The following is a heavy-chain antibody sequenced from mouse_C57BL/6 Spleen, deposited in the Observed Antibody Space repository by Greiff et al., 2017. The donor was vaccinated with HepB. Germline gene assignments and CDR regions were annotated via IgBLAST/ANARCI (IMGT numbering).Heavy chain of an antibody. CDR3: ARGTTVVAIYWYFDV. V-gene: IGHV5-17*01. J-gene: IGHJ1*03. CDR2: ISSGSSTI. Sequence: EVHLVESGGGLVKPGGSLKLSCAASGFTFSDYGMHWVRQAPEKGLEWVAYISSGSSTIYYADTVKGRFTISRDNAKNTLFLQMTSLRSEDTAMYYCARGTTVVAIYWYFDVWGTGTTVTVSS. D-gene: IGHD1-1*01. CDR1: GFTFSDYG.